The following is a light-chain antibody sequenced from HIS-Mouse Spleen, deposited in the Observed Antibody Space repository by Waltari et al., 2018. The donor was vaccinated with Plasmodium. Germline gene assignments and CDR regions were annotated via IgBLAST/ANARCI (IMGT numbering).Light chain of an antibody. V-gene: IGKV3-15*01. CDR3: QQYYSFPHT. J-gene: IGKJ2*01. Sequence: EIVMTQSPATLSVSPGERATLSCRASQSVSSNLAWYQQKPGQAPRLLIYGASTRATGIPARFSGSGSGTEFTLTISSLQSEDFAVYYCQQYYSFPHTFGQGTKLEIK. CDR1: QSVSSN. CDR2: GAS.